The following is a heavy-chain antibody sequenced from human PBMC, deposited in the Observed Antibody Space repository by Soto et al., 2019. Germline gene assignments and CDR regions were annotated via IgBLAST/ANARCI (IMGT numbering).Heavy chain of an antibody. CDR2: INSDSSST. J-gene: IGHJ6*02. V-gene: IGHV3-74*01. CDR1: GFTFSSYW. D-gene: IGHD3-3*01. Sequence: EVQLVESGGGLVQPGGSLRLSCAASGFTFSSYWMHWVRQAPGKGLEWVSRINSDSSSTNYADSVKGRFTITRDNAKNTLYLQMNSLRAEDTAVYYCARDELNYDFWRRGLDVWGQGTTVSVSS. CDR3: ARDELNYDFWRRGLDV.